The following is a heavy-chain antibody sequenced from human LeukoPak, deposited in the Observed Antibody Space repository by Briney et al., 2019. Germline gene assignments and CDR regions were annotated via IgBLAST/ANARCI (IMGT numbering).Heavy chain of an antibody. D-gene: IGHD1-26*01. CDR3: AKQSPYSGTYYFDY. CDR1: GFTFSIYA. J-gene: IGHJ4*02. V-gene: IGHV3-23*01. CDR2: ISGSGDTT. Sequence: GGSLRLSCAASGFTFSIYAMGWVRQAPGKGLEWVSSISGSGDTTYYADSVKGRFTISRDNSKNTLFLQMNSLRAEDTAVYYCAKQSPYSGTYYFDYWGQGTLVTVSS.